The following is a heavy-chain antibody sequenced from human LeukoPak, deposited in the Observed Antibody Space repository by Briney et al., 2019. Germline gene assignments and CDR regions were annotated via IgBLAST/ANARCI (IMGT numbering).Heavy chain of an antibody. CDR3: ARVLVAGTTTEGDH. Sequence: GGSLRLSCVASGFTFSSYEMNWVRQAPGKGLEWVSYISSSGSSTDYADSVRGRFTISRDNVKNSLYLQMNSLRAEDTAVYYCARVLVAGTTTEGDHWGQGTLVTVSS. V-gene: IGHV3-48*03. CDR2: ISSSGSST. J-gene: IGHJ4*02. D-gene: IGHD6-19*01. CDR1: GFTFSSYE.